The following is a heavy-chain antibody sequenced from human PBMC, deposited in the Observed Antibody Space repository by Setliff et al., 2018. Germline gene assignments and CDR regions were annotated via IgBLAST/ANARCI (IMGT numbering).Heavy chain of an antibody. CDR2: VSIGQTHI. Sequence: PGGSLRLSCVASGFTFSSSSMIWVRQAPGTGLEWVSSVSIGQTHIYYADSVKGRFTISRDNAKNSLYLQMNSLRVEDTAVYFCARAKGTSMATQYFDYWGQGTPVTVSS. CDR1: GFTFSSSS. CDR3: ARAKGTSMATQYFDY. J-gene: IGHJ4*02. D-gene: IGHD3-10*01. V-gene: IGHV3-21*01.